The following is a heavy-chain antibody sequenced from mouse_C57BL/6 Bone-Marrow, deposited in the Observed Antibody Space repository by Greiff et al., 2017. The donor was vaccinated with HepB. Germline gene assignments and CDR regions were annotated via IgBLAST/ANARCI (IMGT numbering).Heavy chain of an antibody. V-gene: IGHV14-4*01. J-gene: IGHJ4*01. CDR1: GFNIKDDY. Sequence: VQLQQSGAELVRPGASVKLSCTASGFNIKDDYMHWVKQRPEQGLEWIGWIDPENGDTEYASKFQGKATITADTSSNTAYLQLSSLTSEDTAVYYCTPYDYGSSYDAMDYWGQGTSVTVSS. CDR2: IDPENGDT. D-gene: IGHD1-1*01. CDR3: TPYDYGSSYDAMDY.